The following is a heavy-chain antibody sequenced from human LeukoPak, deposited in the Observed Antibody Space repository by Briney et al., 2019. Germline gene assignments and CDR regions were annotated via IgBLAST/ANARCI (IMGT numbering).Heavy chain of an antibody. J-gene: IGHJ4*02. D-gene: IGHD3-22*01. Sequence: SRTLSLTCTVSGGSISSGGYYWSWIRQHPGKGLEWIGYIYYSGSTYYNPSLKSRVTISIDTPKKYFSLRLSSVTAADTAVYFCARGAYYYDSSGNSGFDYWGQGTLVTVSS. CDR2: IYYSGST. CDR3: ARGAYYYDSSGNSGFDY. V-gene: IGHV4-31*03. CDR1: GGSISSGGYY.